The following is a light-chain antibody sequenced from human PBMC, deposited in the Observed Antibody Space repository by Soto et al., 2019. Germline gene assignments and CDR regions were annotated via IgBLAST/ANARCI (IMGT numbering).Light chain of an antibody. CDR2: DAS. V-gene: IGKV1-5*01. J-gene: IGKJ2*01. CDR3: QQYDSFPRS. CDR1: QSINNW. Sequence: DIQMTQSPSTLSASVGDRVTITCRASQSINNWLAWYQQKPGKAPKFLIYDASNLESGVPSRFSGRASRTEFTLTISSLQPDDFATYSCQQYDSFPRSFGQGTKLEIK.